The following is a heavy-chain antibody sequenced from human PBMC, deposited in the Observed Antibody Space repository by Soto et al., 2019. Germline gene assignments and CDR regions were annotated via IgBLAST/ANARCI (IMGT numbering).Heavy chain of an antibody. CDR1: GGSFSGYY. CDR3: ARESHDILTGPPWVWYFDL. J-gene: IGHJ2*01. V-gene: IGHV4-34*01. Sequence: QVQLQQWGAGPLRPLETLSLTCGVSGGSFSGYYWAWIRQSPGKGLEWIGEINDRGSINYNPSLKSRVRIAVDTSKNHYSLTLRSVPAADTAVYYCARESHDILTGPPWVWYFDLWGRGTLVTVSS. D-gene: IGHD3-9*01. CDR2: INDRGSI.